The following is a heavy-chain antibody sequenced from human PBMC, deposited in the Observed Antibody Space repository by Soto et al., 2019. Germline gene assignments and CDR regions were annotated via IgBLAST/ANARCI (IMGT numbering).Heavy chain of an antibody. CDR1: GFIFSSYA. V-gene: IGHV3-30-3*01. Sequence: SLRLSCAASGFIFSSYAMHWVRQAPGKGLEWVADISYDGSNKYYADSVKGRFTISRDNSKNTLYLQMNSLRAEDTAVYYCARDLDGSGSSLYYYYYGMDVWGQGTTVTVSS. D-gene: IGHD3-10*01. CDR3: ARDLDGSGSSLYYYYYGMDV. CDR2: ISYDGSNK. J-gene: IGHJ6*02.